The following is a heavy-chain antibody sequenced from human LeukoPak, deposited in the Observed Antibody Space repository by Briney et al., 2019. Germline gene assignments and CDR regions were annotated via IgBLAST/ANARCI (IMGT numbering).Heavy chain of an antibody. CDR3: ARDPEGHGYYFDY. CDR1: GGSTSNYF. D-gene: IGHD3-3*01. V-gene: IGHV4-4*07. Sequence: SETLSLTCTVSGGSTSNYFCTWLRQSAGKGLEWIGRIRTSGSTNYNPSLKSRVSMSVDTSKNQFSLKLSSVTAADTAVYYCARDPEGHGYYFDYWGQGALVTASS. J-gene: IGHJ4*02. CDR2: IRTSGST.